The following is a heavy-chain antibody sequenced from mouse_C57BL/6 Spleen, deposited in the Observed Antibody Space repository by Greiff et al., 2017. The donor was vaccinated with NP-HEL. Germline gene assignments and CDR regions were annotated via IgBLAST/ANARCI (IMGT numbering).Heavy chain of an antibody. J-gene: IGHJ1*03. CDR1: GYTFTSYW. Sequence: QVQLQQPGAELVKPGASVKLSCKASGYTFTSYWMHWVKQSPGQGLEWIGMIHPNIGSTNYTEKFKSKATLTVDKSSSTAYMQLSSLTSEDSAVYYCEYGNYGYFDVWGTGTTVTVSS. CDR2: IHPNIGST. CDR3: EYGNYGYFDV. V-gene: IGHV1-64*01. D-gene: IGHD2-1*01.